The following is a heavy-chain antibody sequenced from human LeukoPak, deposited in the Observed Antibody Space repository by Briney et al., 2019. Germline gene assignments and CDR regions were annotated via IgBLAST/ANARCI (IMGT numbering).Heavy chain of an antibody. CDR1: GGSFSSYY. Sequence: SETLSLTCAVYGGSFSSYYWSWIGQPPGKGLEWIGEINHSGSTNYNPSLKSRVTISVDTSKNQFSLKLSSVTAADTAVYYCARVLTYSSGWYVSPPAFDIWGQGTMVTVSS. D-gene: IGHD6-19*01. V-gene: IGHV4-34*01. CDR3: ARVLTYSSGWYVSPPAFDI. J-gene: IGHJ3*02. CDR2: INHSGST.